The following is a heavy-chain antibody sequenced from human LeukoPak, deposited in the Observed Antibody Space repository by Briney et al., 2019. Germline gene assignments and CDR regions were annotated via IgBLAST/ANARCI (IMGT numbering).Heavy chain of an antibody. Sequence: SETLSLTCTVSGGSISSGGYYWSWIRQHPGKGLEWIGYIYNSGSTNYNPSLKSRVTISVDTSKNQFSLKLSSVTAADTAVYYCARVGGTNYYYYGMDVWGQGTTVTVSS. CDR2: IYNSGST. J-gene: IGHJ6*02. V-gene: IGHV4-61*08. CDR3: ARVGGTNYYYYGMDV. D-gene: IGHD1-1*01. CDR1: GGSISSGGYY.